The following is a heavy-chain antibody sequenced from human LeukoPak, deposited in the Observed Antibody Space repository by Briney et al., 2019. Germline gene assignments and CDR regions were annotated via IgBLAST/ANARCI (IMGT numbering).Heavy chain of an antibody. CDR1: GFTFSRYG. J-gene: IGHJ4*02. CDR2: ISYDGSNK. Sequence: PGRSLRLSCAASGFTFSRYGMHWVRQAPGKGLEWVAVISYDGSNKYYADSVKGRCTISRDNAKNTLYLQMNSLRAQDTAVYYCAKDPGSRWLSLYYFYYWGEGTLGT. V-gene: IGHV3-30*18. CDR3: AKDPGSRWLSLYYFYY. D-gene: IGHD5-12*01.